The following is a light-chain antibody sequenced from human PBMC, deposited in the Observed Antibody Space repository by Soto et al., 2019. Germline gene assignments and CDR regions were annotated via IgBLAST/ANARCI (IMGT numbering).Light chain of an antibody. CDR2: EVS. J-gene: IGLJ1*01. CDR3: SSYTSSSTPYV. CDR1: SSDVGGYNY. Sequence: QSVLTHPASVSGSPGQSITISCTGTSSDVGGYNYVSWYQQHPGKAPKLMIYEVSNRPSGVSNRFSGSKPGNTASLTISGLQAEDEADYYCSSYTSSSTPYVFGTGTKVTVL. V-gene: IGLV2-14*01.